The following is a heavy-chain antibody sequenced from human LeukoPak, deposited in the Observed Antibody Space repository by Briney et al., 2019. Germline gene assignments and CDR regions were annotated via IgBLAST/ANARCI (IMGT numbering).Heavy chain of an antibody. Sequence: GGSLRLSCAASGFTFSSYGMHWVRQAPGKGLEWVAVISYDGRNKYYADSVKGRFTISRDNSKNTLYLQMNSLRAEDTAVYYCAKDLCSGGSCYGEYYYYGMDVWGKGTTVTVSS. D-gene: IGHD2-15*01. CDR3: AKDLCSGGSCYGEYYYYGMDV. CDR2: ISYDGRNK. CDR1: GFTFSSYG. J-gene: IGHJ6*04. V-gene: IGHV3-30*18.